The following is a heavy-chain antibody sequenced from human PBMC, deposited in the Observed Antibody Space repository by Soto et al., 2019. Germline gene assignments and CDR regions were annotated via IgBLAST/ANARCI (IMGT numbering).Heavy chain of an antibody. V-gene: IGHV3-21*01. CDR2: ISSSSSYI. J-gene: IGHJ6*03. Sequence: GGSLRLSCAASGFTFSSYSMNWVRQAPGKGLEWVSSISSSSSYIYYADSVKGRFTISRDNAKNSLYLQMNSLRAEDTAVYYCARDDYGDYPPYYYYMDVWGKGTTVTVSS. CDR1: GFTFSSYS. D-gene: IGHD4-17*01. CDR3: ARDDYGDYPPYYYYMDV.